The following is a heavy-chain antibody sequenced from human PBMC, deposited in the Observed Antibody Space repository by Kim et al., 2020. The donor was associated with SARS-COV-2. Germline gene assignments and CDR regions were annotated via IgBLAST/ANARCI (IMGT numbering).Heavy chain of an antibody. CDR2: ITRSGGTT. CDR1: GFAFDTFA. CDR3: AKDGHLGSRELY. Sequence: GGSLRLSCATSGFAFDTFAMNWVRQAPGKGLEWVSSITRSGGTTHYADSVKGRFTISRDNSKNTLYLLMNSLRAEDTAFYYCAKDGHLGSRELYWGQGTLVTVSS. D-gene: IGHD1-26*01. J-gene: IGHJ4*02. V-gene: IGHV3-23*01.